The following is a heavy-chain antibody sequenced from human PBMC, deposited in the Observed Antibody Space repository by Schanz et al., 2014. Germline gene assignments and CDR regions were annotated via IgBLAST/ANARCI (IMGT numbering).Heavy chain of an antibody. D-gene: IGHD4-4*01. CDR2: TSNDGSFT. Sequence: EVQLVESGGGLVQPGGSLRLSCAASGFTFSDSWMHWVRQAPGKGLVWVSRTSNDGSFTTFADSVKGRFTISRDNAKNTLYLQMNSLRAEDTAVYYCAKDRQTTVNRVGYYYGMDVWGQGTTVTVSS. J-gene: IGHJ6*02. CDR1: GFTFSDSW. CDR3: AKDRQTTVNRVGYYYGMDV. V-gene: IGHV3-74*01.